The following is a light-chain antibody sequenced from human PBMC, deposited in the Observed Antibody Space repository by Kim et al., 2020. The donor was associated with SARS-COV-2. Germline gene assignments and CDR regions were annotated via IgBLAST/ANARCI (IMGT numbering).Light chain of an antibody. V-gene: IGKV3-15*01. Sequence: SPGERATRSGRASQSVSSNLAWYQQKPGQAPRLLIYGASTRATGIPARFSGSGSGTEFTLTISSLQSEDFAVYYCQQYNNWPALTFGGGTKVDIK. CDR1: QSVSSN. CDR2: GAS. CDR3: QQYNNWPALT. J-gene: IGKJ4*01.